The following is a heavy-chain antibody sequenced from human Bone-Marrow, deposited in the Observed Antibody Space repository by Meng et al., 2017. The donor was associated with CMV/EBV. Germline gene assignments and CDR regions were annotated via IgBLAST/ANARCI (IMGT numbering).Heavy chain of an antibody. V-gene: IGHV3-7*01. CDR1: GFTFSSYW. J-gene: IGHJ3*02. D-gene: IGHD2-2*01. CDR3: ARAGGYQRAQGYAFDI. CDR2: IKQDGSEK. Sequence: GGSLGLSCAASGFTFSSYWMSWVRQAPGKGLEWVANIKQDGSEKYYVDSVKGRFTISRDNAKNSLYLQMNSLRAEDTAVYYCARAGGYQRAQGYAFDIWGQGTMVTVSS.